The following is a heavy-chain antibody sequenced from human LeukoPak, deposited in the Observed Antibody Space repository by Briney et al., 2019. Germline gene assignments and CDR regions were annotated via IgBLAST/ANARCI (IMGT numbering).Heavy chain of an antibody. V-gene: IGHV1-18*01. D-gene: IGHD5-12*01. CDR2: ISAYIGNT. Sequence: GASVKVSCKASGYTFTSYGISRVRQRPGQGLEWMGWISAYIGNTNYSQKPESSVSMTTETSTSTAYMKLRSQRSGDTAVYYCARDRVGTHSYYYVMDVGGQGTTVTVSS. J-gene: IGHJ6*02. CDR3: ARDRVGTHSYYYVMDV. CDR1: GYTFTSYG.